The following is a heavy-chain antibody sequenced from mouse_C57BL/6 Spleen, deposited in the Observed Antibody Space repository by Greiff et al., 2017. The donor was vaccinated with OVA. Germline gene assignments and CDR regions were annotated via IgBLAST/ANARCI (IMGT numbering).Heavy chain of an antibody. CDR3: AGGMVTSYFDD. CDR1: GYTFTSYG. Sequence: QVHVKQSGAELARPGASVKLSCKASGYTFTSYGISWVKQRTGQGLEWIGEIYPRSGNTYYNEKFKGKATLTADKSSSTAYMELRSLTSEDSAVYFCAGGMVTSYFDDWGQGTTLTVSS. J-gene: IGHJ2*01. V-gene: IGHV1-81*01. CDR2: IYPRSGNT. D-gene: IGHD2-2*01.